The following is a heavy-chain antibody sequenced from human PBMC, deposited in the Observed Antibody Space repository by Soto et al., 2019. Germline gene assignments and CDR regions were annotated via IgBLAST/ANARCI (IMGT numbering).Heavy chain of an antibody. CDR1: GFTFDDSA. CDR2: IGSNSRGI. J-gene: IGHJ4*02. V-gene: IGHV3-9*01. CDR3: AKGLSEGYFEY. Sequence: EVQLVESGGGLVQPGRSLRLSCAASGFTFDDSAMHWVRQPPGKGLEWVSGIGSNSRGIGYADSVKGRFTISRDNAKNSLYLQMNSLRAEDTALYYCAKGLSEGYFEYWGQGTLVTVSS.